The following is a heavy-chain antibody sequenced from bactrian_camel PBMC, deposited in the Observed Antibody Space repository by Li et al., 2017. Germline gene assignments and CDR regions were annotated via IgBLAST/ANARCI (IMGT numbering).Heavy chain of an antibody. V-gene: IGHV3S40*01. CDR2: IFTGSGGT. CDR1: RDTYSGKC. Sequence: VQLVESGGGSVQAGGSLRLSCATSRDTYSGKCMGWFRQAPGKEREGVAAIFTGSGGTHYSDSVKGRFTISRDNAKNTVYLQMNSLKPEDTAMYYCAADLCAGWDLSAGWRATDRFAYWGQGTQVT. D-gene: IGHD5*01. J-gene: IGHJ4*01. CDR3: AADLCAGWDLSAGWRATDRFAY.